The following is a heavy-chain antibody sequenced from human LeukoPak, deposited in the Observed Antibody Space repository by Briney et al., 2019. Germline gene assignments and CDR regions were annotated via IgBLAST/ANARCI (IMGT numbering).Heavy chain of an antibody. D-gene: IGHD3-10*01. J-gene: IGHJ4*02. CDR3: ARGAYYYGSGSYPFDY. V-gene: IGHV5-51*01. Sequence: GGSLKISCKGSGYSFTSYWIGWVRRMPGKGLEWMGIIYPGDSDTRYSPSFQGQVTISADKSISTAYLQWSSLKASDTAMYYCARGAYYYGSGSYPFDYWGQGTLVTVSS. CDR1: GYSFTSYW. CDR2: IYPGDSDT.